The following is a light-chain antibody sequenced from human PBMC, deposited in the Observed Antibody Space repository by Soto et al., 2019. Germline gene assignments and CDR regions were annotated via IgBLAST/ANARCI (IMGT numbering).Light chain of an antibody. CDR2: EAS. CDR3: QQYKIYPT. J-gene: IGKJ1*01. V-gene: IGKV1-5*03. Sequence: DIKMTQFPSTLSASVGDRVTITCRASQSIDKWLAWYQQKPGKAPNLLIYEASRLEGGVPSRFSGSRSGTDFTLTISSLQPDDFATYYCQQYKIYPTFGQGTKVETK. CDR1: QSIDKW.